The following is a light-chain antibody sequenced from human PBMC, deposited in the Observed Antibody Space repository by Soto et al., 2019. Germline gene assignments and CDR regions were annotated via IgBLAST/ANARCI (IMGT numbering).Light chain of an antibody. V-gene: IGLV2-8*01. Sequence: QSALTQPPSASGSPGQSVTISCAGTSSDVGSYDHVSWYQQHPGKAPKLMIYDVSKRPSGVPDRFSGSKSGNAASLTVSGLQTEDEADYYCSSFAGSNNVVFGRGTKLTVL. CDR2: DVS. CDR3: SSFAGSNNVV. J-gene: IGLJ3*02. CDR1: SSDVGSYDH.